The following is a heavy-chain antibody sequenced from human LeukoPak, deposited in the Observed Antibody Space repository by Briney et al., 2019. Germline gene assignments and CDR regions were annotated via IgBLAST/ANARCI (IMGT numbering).Heavy chain of an antibody. V-gene: IGHV3-15*01. D-gene: IGHD3-10*01. CDR1: GFTFINAW. CDR2: IKSKTDGGTT. Sequence: GGSLRLSCAASGFTFINAWMNWVRQAPGKGLEWVGRIKSKTDGGTTDYAAPVKGRFTISRDDSKNTLYLQMNSLKTEDTAVYYCTKVLDYYYYYMDVWGEGTTVIVSS. CDR3: TKVLDYYYYYMDV. J-gene: IGHJ6*03.